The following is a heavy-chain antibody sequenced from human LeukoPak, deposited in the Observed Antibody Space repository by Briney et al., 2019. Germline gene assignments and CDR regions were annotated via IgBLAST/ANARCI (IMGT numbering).Heavy chain of an antibody. CDR3: AREVGHFDY. Sequence: PGGSLRLSCAASGFTFSSYAMSWVRQAPGKGLEWVSTISGGGDSIYYADSVKGRFTISRDNSKNTLYLQMNSLRAEGTAVYDCAREVGHFDYWGQGTLVTVSS. D-gene: IGHD1-26*01. CDR1: GFTFSSYA. V-gene: IGHV3-23*01. J-gene: IGHJ4*02. CDR2: ISGGGDSI.